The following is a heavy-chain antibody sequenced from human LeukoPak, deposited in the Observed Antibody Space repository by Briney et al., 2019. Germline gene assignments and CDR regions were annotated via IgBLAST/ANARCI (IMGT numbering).Heavy chain of an antibody. V-gene: IGHV3-30*18. CDR2: ISYDGSNK. J-gene: IGHJ4*02. Sequence: PTGGSLRLSCAASGFTFSSYGMHWVRQAPGKGLEWVAVISYDGSNKYYADSVKGRFTISRDNSKNTLYLQMNSLRAEDTAVYYCAKDLPRVDSSGWFPPDYWGQGTLVTVSS. D-gene: IGHD6-19*01. CDR3: AKDLPRVDSSGWFPPDY. CDR1: GFTFSSYG.